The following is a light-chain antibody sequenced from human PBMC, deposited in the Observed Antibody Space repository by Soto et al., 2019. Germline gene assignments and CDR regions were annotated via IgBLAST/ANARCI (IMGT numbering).Light chain of an antibody. Sequence: EIVLTQSPGTLSLSPGERVTLSCRASQSVSSSYLAWYQQKPGQAPRLLIYGATSRATGIPDRLSGTGSGPDFTLTISRLEPEDFAVYYCQLRRTFGQGTKVEIK. CDR3: QLRRT. V-gene: IGKV3-20*01. J-gene: IGKJ1*01. CDR2: GAT. CDR1: QSVSSSY.